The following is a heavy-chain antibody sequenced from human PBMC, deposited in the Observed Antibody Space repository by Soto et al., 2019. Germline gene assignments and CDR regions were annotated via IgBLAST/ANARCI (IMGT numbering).Heavy chain of an antibody. Sequence: GASVKVSCKASGYTFTSYGISWVRQAPGQGLEWMGWISAYNGNTNYAQKLQGRVTMTTDTSTSTAYMELRSLRSDDTAVYYCARVKDRNYYDSSGYTFDYWGQGTLVTVSS. CDR2: ISAYNGNT. CDR3: ARVKDRNYYDSSGYTFDY. D-gene: IGHD3-22*01. J-gene: IGHJ4*02. CDR1: GYTFTSYG. V-gene: IGHV1-18*01.